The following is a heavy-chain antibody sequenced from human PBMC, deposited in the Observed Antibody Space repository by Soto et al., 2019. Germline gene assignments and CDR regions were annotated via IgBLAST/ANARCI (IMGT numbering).Heavy chain of an antibody. CDR3: ARDDGITGTCSYYYYGMDV. J-gene: IGHJ6*02. Sequence: QVQLVQSGAEVKKPGASVKVSCKASGYTFTSYGISWVRQAPGQGLEWMGWISAYNGNTNYAQKLQGRVTMTTDTSTSTAYMELRSLRSDDTAVYYCARDDGITGTCSYYYYGMDVWGQGTTVTVSS. CDR1: GYTFTSYG. D-gene: IGHD1-7*01. V-gene: IGHV1-18*01. CDR2: ISAYNGNT.